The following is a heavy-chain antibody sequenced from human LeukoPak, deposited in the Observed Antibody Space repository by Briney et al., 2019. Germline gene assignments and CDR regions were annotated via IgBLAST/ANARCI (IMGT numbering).Heavy chain of an antibody. CDR3: ARAPPGAATGYWFDP. V-gene: IGHV4-34*01. CDR1: GGSFSWYY. CDR2: INHSGNT. J-gene: IGHJ5*02. D-gene: IGHD6-13*01. Sequence: SETLSLTCAVYGGSFSWYYWSLIRQPPGKGLEWIGEINHSGNTNYNPSLKSRVTISVDTSKKQFSLKLSSVTAADTAVYHCARAPPGAATGYWFDPWGQGTLVTVSS.